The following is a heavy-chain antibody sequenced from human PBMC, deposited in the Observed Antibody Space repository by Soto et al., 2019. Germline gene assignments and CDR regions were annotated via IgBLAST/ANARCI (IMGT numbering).Heavy chain of an antibody. CDR1: GGSISGNRYY. CDR3: ASGGTINSPDFDY. Sequence: SETLSLTCSVSGGSISGNRYYWGWIRQPPGKGLEWIGSIYYSGSISYSGSTHYNPSLKSRATISVDTSKNQFSLKLNSVTAADTAVYYCASGGTINSPDFDYWGQGTLVTV. V-gene: IGHV4-39*01. J-gene: IGHJ4*02. D-gene: IGHD1-1*01. CDR2: ISYSGST.